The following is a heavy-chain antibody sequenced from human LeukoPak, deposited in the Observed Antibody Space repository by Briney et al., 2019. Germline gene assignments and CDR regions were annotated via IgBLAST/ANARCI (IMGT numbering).Heavy chain of an antibody. J-gene: IGHJ2*01. CDR3: ARGGFDVVVVAARSPYWYFDL. Sequence: AASVKVSCKASGYNFISYGISWVRQAPGQGLEWTGGIIPIFGTANYAQKFQGRVTITADESTSTAYMELSSLRSEDTAVYYCARGGFDVVVVAARSPYWYFDLWGRGTLVTVSS. CDR1: GYNFISYG. D-gene: IGHD2-15*01. V-gene: IGHV1-69*13. CDR2: IIPIFGTA.